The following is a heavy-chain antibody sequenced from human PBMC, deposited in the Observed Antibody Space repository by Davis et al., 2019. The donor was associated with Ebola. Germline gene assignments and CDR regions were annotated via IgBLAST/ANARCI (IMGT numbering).Heavy chain of an antibody. V-gene: IGHV3-23*01. CDR3: ARKTDYSSAEDAFDI. J-gene: IGHJ3*02. CDR2: ISGSGDLT. D-gene: IGHD6-19*01. Sequence: GESLKISCAASGFTFSTYSMNWVRQGPGKGLECISAISGSGDLTNYADSVKGRFTISRDNAKNTLYLQMNSLTAEDTAVYYCARKTDYSSAEDAFDIWGQGTMVTVSS. CDR1: GFTFSTYS.